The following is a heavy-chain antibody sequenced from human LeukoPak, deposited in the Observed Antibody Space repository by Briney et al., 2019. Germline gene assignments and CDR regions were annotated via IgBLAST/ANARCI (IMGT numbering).Heavy chain of an antibody. V-gene: IGHV1-46*01. D-gene: IGHD3-16*01. CDR1: GYTFTSYY. Sequence: ASVKVSCKASGYTFTSYYMHWVRQAPGQGLEWMGIINPSGGSTSYAQKFQGRVTMTRDTSISTAYMELSRLRSDDTAVYYCAGEAGGDAFDIWGQGTMVTVSS. CDR2: INPSGGST. CDR3: AGEAGGDAFDI. J-gene: IGHJ3*02.